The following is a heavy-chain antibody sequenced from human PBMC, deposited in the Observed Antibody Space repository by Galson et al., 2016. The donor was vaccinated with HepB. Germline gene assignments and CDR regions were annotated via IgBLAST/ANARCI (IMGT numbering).Heavy chain of an antibody. V-gene: IGHV2-5*02. Sequence: PALVTPTHTLTLTCTFSGFSLSSAAVVVGWVRQAPGEAPEWLAFIYWDDAKYFSPSLSSRLTITKDTSKNQVVLTMTNMDPVDTGTYYCAHGSGWLLDHWGQGTLVTVSS. CDR3: AHGSGWLLDH. CDR2: IYWDDAK. CDR1: GFSLSSAAVV. J-gene: IGHJ5*02. D-gene: IGHD6-19*01.